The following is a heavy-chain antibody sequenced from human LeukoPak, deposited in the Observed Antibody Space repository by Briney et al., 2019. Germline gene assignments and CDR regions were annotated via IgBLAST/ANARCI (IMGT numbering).Heavy chain of an antibody. J-gene: IGHJ5*02. CDR1: GFTFNDYY. Sequence: GGSLRLSCAASGFTFNDYYMSWIRQAPGKGLEWLSYINIGGTNTHYADSVKGRFTISRDNAKKSLYLEMNNLRAEDTAVYYCATDGAGFDTWGQGVLVTVPS. V-gene: IGHV3-11*01. CDR2: INIGGTNT. CDR3: ATDGAGFDT.